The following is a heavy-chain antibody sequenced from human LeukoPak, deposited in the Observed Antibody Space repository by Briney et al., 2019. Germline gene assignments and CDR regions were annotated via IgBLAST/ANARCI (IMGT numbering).Heavy chain of an antibody. CDR2: IYYTGST. Sequence: SETLSLTCTVSAGSISSHYWSWIRHSPGKGLEWIGYIYYTGSTNYNPSLKSRVTISVDTSKNQFSLKLTSVTAADTAVYYCARHQWSSSFDYWGRGTLVTVSS. D-gene: IGHD1-26*01. V-gene: IGHV4-59*08. CDR1: AGSISSHY. J-gene: IGHJ4*02. CDR3: ARHQWSSSFDY.